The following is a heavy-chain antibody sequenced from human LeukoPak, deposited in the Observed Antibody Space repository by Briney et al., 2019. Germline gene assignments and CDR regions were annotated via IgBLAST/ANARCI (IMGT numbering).Heavy chain of an antibody. J-gene: IGHJ4*02. CDR3: ARDFELSH. V-gene: IGHV3-33*08. D-gene: IGHD3-16*02. CDR1: GFTFSSYA. Sequence: PGGSLRLSCVASGFTFSSYAMTWVRQAPGKGLEWVALIWYDGSSKHYADSVRGRFTISRDNSKNTLYLQMNSLRAEDTAVYYCARDFELSHWGQGTLVTVSS. CDR2: IWYDGSSK.